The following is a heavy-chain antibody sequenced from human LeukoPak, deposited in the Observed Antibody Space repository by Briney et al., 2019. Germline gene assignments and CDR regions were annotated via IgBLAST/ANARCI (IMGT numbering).Heavy chain of an antibody. J-gene: IGHJ6*03. CDR3: ARDSGYPNYYYYYMDV. D-gene: IGHD5-12*01. Sequence: GGSLRVSCAASGFSFSDYWMTWVRQAPGKGLEWVANIKQDGSEKYYVDSVKGRFTISRDNAKNSLYLQMNSLRAEDTAVYYCARDSGYPNYYYYYMDVWGKGTTVTISS. CDR1: GFSFSDYW. V-gene: IGHV3-7*01. CDR2: IKQDGSEK.